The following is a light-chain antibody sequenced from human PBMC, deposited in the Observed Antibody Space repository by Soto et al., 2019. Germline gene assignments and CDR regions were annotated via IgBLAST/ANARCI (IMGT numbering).Light chain of an antibody. CDR2: GAS. Sequence: EIVMTQSPATLSVSPGERATLSCRAGQSVSSDLAWYHQKPGQAPRLLIYGASTRATGIPARFSGSGSGTEFTLTINSLQSEDFAVYYCQQYNTWPRTFGQGTKVEIK. V-gene: IGKV3-15*01. J-gene: IGKJ1*01. CDR3: QQYNTWPRT. CDR1: QSVSSD.